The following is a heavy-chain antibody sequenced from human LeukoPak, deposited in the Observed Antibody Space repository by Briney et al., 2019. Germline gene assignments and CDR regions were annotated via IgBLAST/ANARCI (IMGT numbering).Heavy chain of an antibody. J-gene: IGHJ6*03. CDR2: ISRSGSIR. CDR3: ARSGRNYYYYYYMDV. Sequence: GGSLRLSCAASGFTFSEYYMSWVRQAPGKGLEWISYISRSGSIRYYAESVKGRFTMSRDNAKRSMYLQMNSLRAEDTAVYYCARSGRNYYYYYYMDVWGKGTTVTISS. D-gene: IGHD6-25*01. V-gene: IGHV3-11*04. CDR1: GFTFSEYY.